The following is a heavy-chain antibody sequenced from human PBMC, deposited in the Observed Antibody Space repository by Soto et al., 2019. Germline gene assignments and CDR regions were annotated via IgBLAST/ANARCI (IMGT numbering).Heavy chain of an antibody. J-gene: IGHJ4*02. D-gene: IGHD6-25*01. V-gene: IGHV1-8*01. Sequence: ASVKVSCKASGYTFITYDINWVRQATGQGLEWMGWMNPYNGNAGYAQKFQGRVTMTRNTSISTAYMELSSLRSDDTAVYFCAIRKERSGPNPFDSWGQGSLVTVSS. CDR1: GYTFITYD. CDR2: MNPYNGNA. CDR3: AIRKERSGPNPFDS.